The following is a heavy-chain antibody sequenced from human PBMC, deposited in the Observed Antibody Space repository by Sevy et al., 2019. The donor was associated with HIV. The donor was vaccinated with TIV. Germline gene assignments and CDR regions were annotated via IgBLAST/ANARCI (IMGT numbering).Heavy chain of an antibody. Sequence: ASVKVSCRASGGTFSIYAITWVRQSPGQGLEWMGGIIPMFGTTNYAQEFQGRVTITADESTNTAYMELSSLRSEDTAVYYCAREDSSGLNWFDPWGQGTLVTVSS. D-gene: IGHD3-22*01. CDR3: AREDSSGLNWFDP. CDR2: IIPMFGTT. J-gene: IGHJ5*02. V-gene: IGHV1-69*13. CDR1: GGTFSIYA.